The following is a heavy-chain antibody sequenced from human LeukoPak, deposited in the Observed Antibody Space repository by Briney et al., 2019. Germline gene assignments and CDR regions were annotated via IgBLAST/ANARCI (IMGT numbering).Heavy chain of an antibody. Sequence: ASVKVSCKVSGYTLTELSMHWVRQAPGKGLEWMGGFDPEDGETIYAQKFQGRVTVTEDTSTDTAYMELSSLRSEDTAVYYCATDPYYYDSSAHGSWFDPWGQGTLVTVSS. CDR3: ATDPYYYDSSAHGSWFDP. CDR2: FDPEDGET. J-gene: IGHJ5*02. CDR1: GYTLTELS. V-gene: IGHV1-24*01. D-gene: IGHD3-22*01.